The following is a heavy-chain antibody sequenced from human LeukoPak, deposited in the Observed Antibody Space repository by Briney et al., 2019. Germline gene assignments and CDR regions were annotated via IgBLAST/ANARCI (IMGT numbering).Heavy chain of an antibody. Sequence: GGSLRLSCAASGFTFSSYSMNWVRQAPGKGLEWVSSISSSSSYIYYADSVKGRFTISRDNAKNSLYLQMNSLRAEDTAVYYCARVEYSRNYYYYGMDVWGQGTTVTVSS. CDR2: ISSSSSYI. D-gene: IGHD6-6*01. J-gene: IGHJ6*02. CDR3: ARVEYSRNYYYYGMDV. V-gene: IGHV3-21*01. CDR1: GFTFSSYS.